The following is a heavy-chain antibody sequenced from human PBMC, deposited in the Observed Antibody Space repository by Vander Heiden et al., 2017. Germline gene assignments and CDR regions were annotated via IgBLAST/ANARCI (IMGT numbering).Heavy chain of an antibody. CDR3: TNPVGDSTGMDV. Sequence: EGQLLESGGGLVQPGASVRLSCATSGFTFSSYALIWVRQAPGKELEWIAGISASGDGTNYAESVKGRFTISRDRSERTLSLEMNSLRADDTAVYYCTNPVGDSTGMDVWGQGTTVTVSS. J-gene: IGHJ6*02. D-gene: IGHD2-21*01. CDR2: ISASGDGT. V-gene: IGHV3-23*01. CDR1: GFTFSSYA.